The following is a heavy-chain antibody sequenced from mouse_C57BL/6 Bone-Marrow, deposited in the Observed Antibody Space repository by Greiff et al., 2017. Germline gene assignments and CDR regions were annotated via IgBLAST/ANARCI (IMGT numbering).Heavy chain of an antibody. CDR3: ARLVTTTGGAFMDY. CDR2: IFPGSGSN. D-gene: IGHD2-2*01. CDR1: GYTFTDYY. J-gene: IGHJ4*01. Sequence: VKLQQSGPELVKPGASVKISCKASGYTFTDYYINWVKQRPGQGLEWIGWIFPGSGSNYYNEKFKGKAILTVDKSSSTAYMLLSSLTSEDSAVYVCARLVTTTGGAFMDYWGQGTSVTVSS. V-gene: IGHV1-75*01.